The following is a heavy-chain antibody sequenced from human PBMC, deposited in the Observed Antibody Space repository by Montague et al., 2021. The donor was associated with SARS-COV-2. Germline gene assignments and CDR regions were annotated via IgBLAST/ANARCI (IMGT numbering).Heavy chain of an antibody. CDR3: ARAQNICFIANCVNYFDL. Sequence: SETLSLTCTVSNGSISGHYWTWIRQSPGRGLEWTGYIFYTGSTKFNPSLKSRVSMSLDTSKNHFSLRLSAVTAADTARYYCARAQNICFIANCVNYFDLWGLGALVTVSS. CDR1: NGSISGHY. V-gene: IGHV4-59*11. D-gene: IGHD2-15*01. J-gene: IGHJ4*02. CDR2: IFYTGST.